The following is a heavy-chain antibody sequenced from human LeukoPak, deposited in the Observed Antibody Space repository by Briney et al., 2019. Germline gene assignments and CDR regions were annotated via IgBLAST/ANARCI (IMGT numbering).Heavy chain of an antibody. J-gene: IGHJ4*02. V-gene: IGHV4-34*01. CDR3: ARGLRFLGNDY. Sequence: SETLSLTCAVYSGSFSGYYWSWIRQPPGKGLEWIGEINHSGSTNYNPSLKSRVTISVDTSKNQFSLKLSSVTAADTAVYYCARGLRFLGNDYWGQGTLVTVSS. CDR1: SGSFSGYY. D-gene: IGHD5/OR15-5a*01. CDR2: INHSGST.